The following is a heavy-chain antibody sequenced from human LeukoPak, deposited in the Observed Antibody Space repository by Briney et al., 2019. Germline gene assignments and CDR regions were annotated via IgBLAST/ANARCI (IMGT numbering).Heavy chain of an antibody. J-gene: IGHJ3*02. D-gene: IGHD3-22*01. CDR2: INHSGST. CDR3: ARAWPTCYYDSSARQDAFDI. Sequence: SETLSLTCAVYGGSFSGYYWSWIRQPPGKGLEWIGEINHSGSTNYNPSLKSRVTISVDTSKNQFSLKLSSVTAADTAVYYCARAWPTCYYDSSARQDAFDIWGQGTMVTVSS. CDR1: GGSFSGYY. V-gene: IGHV4-34*01.